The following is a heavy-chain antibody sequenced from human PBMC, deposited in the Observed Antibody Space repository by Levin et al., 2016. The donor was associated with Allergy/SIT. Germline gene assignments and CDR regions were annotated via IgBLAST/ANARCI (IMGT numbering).Heavy chain of an antibody. CDR3: ARGRGRFGDLFQDP. CDR2: ISDSGIT. Sequence: LRLSCTASGGSISSGGYYWSWIRQHPGKGLEWIGYISDSGITYYNPSLKSRLAISRDTSQNQFSLMVDSVTAADTAVYYCARGRGRFGDLFQDPWGQGTLVTVSS. CDR1: GGSISSGGYY. J-gene: IGHJ5*02. V-gene: IGHV4-31*03. D-gene: IGHD3-10*01.